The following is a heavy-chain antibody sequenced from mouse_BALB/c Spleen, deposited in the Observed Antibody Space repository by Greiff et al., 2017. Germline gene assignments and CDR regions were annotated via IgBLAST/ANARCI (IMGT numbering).Heavy chain of an antibody. J-gene: IGHJ3*01. Sequence: EVQRVESGGGLVQPGGSLKLSCAASGFTFSSYGMSWVRQTPDKRLELVATINSNGGSTYYPDSVKGRFTISRDNAKNTLYLQMSSLKSEDTAMYYCARDYYGSRAYWGQGTLVTVSA. CDR3: ARDYYGSRAY. CDR1: GFTFSSYG. CDR2: INSNGGST. V-gene: IGHV5-6-3*01. D-gene: IGHD1-1*01.